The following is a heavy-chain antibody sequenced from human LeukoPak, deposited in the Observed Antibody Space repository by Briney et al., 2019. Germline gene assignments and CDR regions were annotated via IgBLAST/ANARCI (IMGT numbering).Heavy chain of an antibody. Sequence: GGSLRLSCAACGFTFSSYAMSLVRQAPGKGLEWVSAISGSGGSTYYADSVKGRFTISRDNSKNTLYLQMNSLRAEDTAVYYCAKGYYYDSSGYYDYWGQGTLVTVSS. D-gene: IGHD3-22*01. CDR2: ISGSGGST. J-gene: IGHJ4*02. CDR1: GFTFSSYA. V-gene: IGHV3-23*01. CDR3: AKGYYYDSSGYYDY.